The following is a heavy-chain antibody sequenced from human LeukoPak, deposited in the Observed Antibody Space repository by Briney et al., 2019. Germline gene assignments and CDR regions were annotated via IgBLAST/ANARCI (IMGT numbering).Heavy chain of an antibody. Sequence: SETLSLTCAVYDASLTGYYWSWIRQPPGKGLEWIGEINHSGNTNYNPSLKSRVTMSVDTSKNQFSLRLSSVSAADTAVYYCARTKSGYYFTDVWGKGTTVTVSS. CDR2: INHSGNT. J-gene: IGHJ6*03. CDR3: ARTKSGYYFTDV. CDR1: DASLTGYY. D-gene: IGHD7-27*01. V-gene: IGHV4-34*01.